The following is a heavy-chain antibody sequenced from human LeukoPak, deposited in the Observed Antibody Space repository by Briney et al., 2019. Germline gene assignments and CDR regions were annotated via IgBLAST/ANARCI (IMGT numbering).Heavy chain of an antibody. V-gene: IGHV3-23*01. CDR2: ISGSGGSA. Sequence: GGSLRLSCAASGFTFSCYAMSRVPRAPGKGLEWVSAISGSGGSAYYADSVKGRFTISRDNPNNTLYLQMNSLRAEDTAGYYCAKGPRVIDYFVYWGQGTLVTVSS. D-gene: IGHD3-16*02. J-gene: IGHJ4*02. CDR1: GFTFSCYA. CDR3: AKGPRVIDYFVY.